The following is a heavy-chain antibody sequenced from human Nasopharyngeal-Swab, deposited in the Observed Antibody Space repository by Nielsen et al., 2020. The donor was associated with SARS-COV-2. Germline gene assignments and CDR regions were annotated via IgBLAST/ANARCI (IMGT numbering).Heavy chain of an antibody. Sequence: GESLKISCAASGFPFSSYEMDWVRQAPGKGLEWVSYISSSGSTIYYAESVQGRFTISRDNAKNSLYLQMNSLRAEDTAVYYCASGKGYYYGSGTFDYWGQGTLVTVSS. CDR1: GFPFSSYE. CDR3: ASGKGYYYGSGTFDY. V-gene: IGHV3-48*03. CDR2: ISSSGSTI. J-gene: IGHJ4*02. D-gene: IGHD3-10*01.